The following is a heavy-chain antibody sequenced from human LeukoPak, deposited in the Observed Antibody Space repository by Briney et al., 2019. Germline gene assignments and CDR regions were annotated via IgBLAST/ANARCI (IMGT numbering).Heavy chain of an antibody. J-gene: IGHJ5*02. D-gene: IGHD5-24*01. V-gene: IGHV3-43*02. CDR2: ISGDGGST. Sequence: GGSLRLSCAASGFTFSDYYMSWIRQAPGKGLEWVSLISGDGGSTYYADSVKGRFTISRDNSKNSLYLQMNSLRTEDTALYYCAKEGGGATQYPNWFDPWGQGTLVTVSS. CDR1: GFTFSDYY. CDR3: AKEGGGATQYPNWFDP.